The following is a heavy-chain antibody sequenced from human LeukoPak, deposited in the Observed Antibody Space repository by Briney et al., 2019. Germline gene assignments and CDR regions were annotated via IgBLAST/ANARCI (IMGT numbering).Heavy chain of an antibody. CDR3: ARVEEQWLVLFWGVYFDY. D-gene: IGHD6-19*01. J-gene: IGHJ4*02. CDR1: GLTVSSTS. CDR2: FLSDGRI. V-gene: IGHV3-53*01. Sequence: GGSLRLSCAASGLTVSSTSMTWVRQAPGKGLEWVSDFLSDGRIYYADSVKGRFTISKDNAKNSLYLQMNSLRAEDTAVYYCARVEEQWLVLFWGVYFDYWGQGTLVTVSS.